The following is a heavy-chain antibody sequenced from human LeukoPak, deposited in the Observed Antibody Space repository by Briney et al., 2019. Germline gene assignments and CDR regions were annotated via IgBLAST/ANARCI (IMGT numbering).Heavy chain of an antibody. CDR1: GFTFSNAW. CDR2: IKSKTDGGTT. CDR3: TTDCGGDCYTYYYYYYYMDV. Sequence: SAGSLTFSCAASGFTFSNAWMSWVRQAPGQGLKWFGRIKSKTDGGTTDYAATVNGRFTISSGTSKNTLYRQMNNLNTVDKAVYYCTTDCGGDCYTYYYYYYYMDVWGKGTTVTVSS. D-gene: IGHD2-21*01. J-gene: IGHJ6*03. V-gene: IGHV3-15*01.